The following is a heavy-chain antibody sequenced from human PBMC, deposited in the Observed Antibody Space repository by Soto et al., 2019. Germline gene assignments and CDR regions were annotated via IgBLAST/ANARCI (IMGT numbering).Heavy chain of an antibody. CDR3: ARVRAAAGTGNPYYYYGMDV. D-gene: IGHD6-13*01. CDR2: IWYDGSNK. CDR1: GFTFSSYG. J-gene: IGHJ6*02. Sequence: GGSLRLSCAASGFTFSSYGMHWVRQAPGKGLEWVAVIWYDGSNKYYADSVKGRFTISRDNSKNTLYLQMNSLRAEDTAVYYCARVRAAAGTGNPYYYYGMDVWGQGTTVTVS. V-gene: IGHV3-33*01.